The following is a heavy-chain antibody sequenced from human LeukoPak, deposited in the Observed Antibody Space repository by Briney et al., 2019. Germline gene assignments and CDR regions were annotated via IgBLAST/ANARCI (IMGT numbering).Heavy chain of an antibody. J-gene: IGHJ4*02. CDR3: ARYKGPDIATDY. CDR1: GGSISSYY. V-gene: IGHV4-59*01. Sequence: PSETLSLTCTVSGGSISSYYWSWIRQPPGKGLEWIGYIYYSGSTNYNPSLKSRVTISVDTSKNQFSLKLSSVTAADTAVYYCARYKGPDIATDYWGQGTLVTVSS. CDR2: IYYSGST. D-gene: IGHD3-9*01.